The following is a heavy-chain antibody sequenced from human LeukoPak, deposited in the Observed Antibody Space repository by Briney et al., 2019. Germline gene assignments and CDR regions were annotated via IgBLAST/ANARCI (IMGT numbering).Heavy chain of an antibody. V-gene: IGHV4-59*01. D-gene: IGHD5-24*01. J-gene: IGHJ4*02. CDR1: GGSISSYY. CDR2: IYYSGST. CDR3: ARVGGYNSPLDY. Sequence: SETLSLTCTVSGGSISSYYWSWIRQPPGKGLEWIGYIYYSGSTNYNPSLKSRVTMSVDTSKNQFSLKLSSVTAADTAVYYYARVGGYNSPLDYWGQGTLVTVSS.